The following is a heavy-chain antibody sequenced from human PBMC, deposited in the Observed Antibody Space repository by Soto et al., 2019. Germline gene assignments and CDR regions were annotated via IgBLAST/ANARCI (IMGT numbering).Heavy chain of an antibody. CDR3: TTDPVTMIVVVPSSG. Sequence: PVEALKISCAPSVFTFSNSWLNWVRQAPGKGLEWVGRIKSKTDGGTTDYAAPVKGRFTISRDDSKNTLYLQMNSLKTEDTAVYYCTTDPVTMIVVVPSSGWGQGTLVTVSS. J-gene: IGHJ4*02. CDR1: VFTFSNSW. V-gene: IGHV3-15*07. D-gene: IGHD3-22*01. CDR2: IKSKTDGGTT.